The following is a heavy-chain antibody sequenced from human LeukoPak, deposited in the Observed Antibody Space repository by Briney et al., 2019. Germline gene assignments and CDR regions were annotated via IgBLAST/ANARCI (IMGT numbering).Heavy chain of an antibody. CDR1: GGSFSGYF. D-gene: IGHD3-10*01. CDR2: ISHSGTT. Sequence: SETLSLTCAVYGGSFSGYFWTWIRQPPGKGLEWIGEISHSGTTHHNPSLKSRVTISIETSKNQISLKLTSVTAADTGVYFCARGTESGSYFAWFGPWGQGRLVTV. V-gene: IGHV4-34*01. CDR3: ARGTESGSYFAWFGP. J-gene: IGHJ5*02.